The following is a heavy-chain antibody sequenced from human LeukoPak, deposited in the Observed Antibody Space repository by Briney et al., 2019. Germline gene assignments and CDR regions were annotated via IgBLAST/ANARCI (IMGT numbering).Heavy chain of an antibody. CDR1: GLTFSGYS. J-gene: IGHJ4*02. Sequence: PGGSLRLSCSVSGLTFSGYSMNWVRQAPGKGLEWGSYISASGTTRYYVDSVKGRFTVSRDNAKNSLYLQMNSLRDEDTAVYYCALYYYDTSGYPSFDYWGQGTLVTVSS. CDR2: ISASGTTR. CDR3: ALYYYDTSGYPSFDY. D-gene: IGHD3-22*01. V-gene: IGHV3-48*02.